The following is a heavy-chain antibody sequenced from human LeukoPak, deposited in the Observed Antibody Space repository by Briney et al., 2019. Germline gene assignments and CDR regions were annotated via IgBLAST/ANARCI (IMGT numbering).Heavy chain of an antibody. CDR2: IIPILNIT. CDR1: GGTFNRYG. CDR3: ARDSSGSSPNFDY. V-gene: IGHV1-69*04. J-gene: IGHJ4*02. D-gene: IGHD1-26*01. Sequence: ASVNVSCKASGGTFNRYGITWVRQAPGQGLEWMGRIIPILNITNYARKFQGRVTITADKSTSTAYTELSSLRSEDTAVYYCARDSSGSSPNFDYWGQGTLVTVSS.